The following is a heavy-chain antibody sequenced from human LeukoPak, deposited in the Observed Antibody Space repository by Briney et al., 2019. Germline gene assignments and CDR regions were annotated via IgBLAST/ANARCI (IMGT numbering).Heavy chain of an antibody. J-gene: IGHJ4*01. CDR3: ATAGMSSVEY. CDR1: GGSISSSSYY. CDR2: IYYSGST. V-gene: IGHV4-39*07. Sequence: SETLSLTCTVSGGSISSSSYYWGWIRQPPGKGLEWIGSIYYSGSTDYNPSLKSRVTISVDTSKNQLSLKLNSVTAADTAVYYCATAGMSSVEYWGHGTLVTVSS. D-gene: IGHD5/OR15-5a*01.